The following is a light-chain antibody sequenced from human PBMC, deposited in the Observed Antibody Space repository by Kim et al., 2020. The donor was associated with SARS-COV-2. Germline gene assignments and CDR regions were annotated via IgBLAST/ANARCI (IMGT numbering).Light chain of an antibody. CDR1: QGISSY. Sequence: SVGDRFTITCRASQGISSYLAWYQQKPGKAPKLLIYAASTLQSGVPSRFSGSGSGTDFTLTISSLQPEDFASYCCQQLNSYPPCTFGPGTKVDI. J-gene: IGKJ3*01. CDR2: AAS. CDR3: QQLNSYPPCT. V-gene: IGKV1-9*01.